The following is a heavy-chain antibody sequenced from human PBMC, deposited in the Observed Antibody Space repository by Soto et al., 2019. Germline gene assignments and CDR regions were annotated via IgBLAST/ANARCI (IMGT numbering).Heavy chain of an antibody. J-gene: IGHJ3*02. CDR2: IYPGDSDT. V-gene: IGHV5-51*01. CDR3: ARPNYYDSSGYDAFDI. Sequence: GESLKISCKGSGYSFTSYWIGWVRQMPGKGPEWMGIIYPGDSDTRYSPSFQGQVTISADKSISTAYLQWSSLKASDTAMYYCARPNYYDSSGYDAFDIWGQGTMVTVSS. D-gene: IGHD3-22*01. CDR1: GYSFTSYW.